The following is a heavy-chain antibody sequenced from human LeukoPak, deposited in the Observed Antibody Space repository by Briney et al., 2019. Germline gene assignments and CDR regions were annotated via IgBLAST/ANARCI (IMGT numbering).Heavy chain of an antibody. J-gene: IGHJ4*02. D-gene: IGHD1/OR15-1a*01. Sequence: GGSLRLSCAASGFTFSTYAMNWVRQAPGKGLEWVSGISGSGGYTYYADSVKGRFTVSRDNSNNTLHLQMNSLRTEATAVYYCAKDKATSRNSNFDYWGQGTLVTVSS. CDR3: AKDKATSRNSNFDY. V-gene: IGHV3-23*01. CDR2: ISGSGGYT. CDR1: GFTFSTYA.